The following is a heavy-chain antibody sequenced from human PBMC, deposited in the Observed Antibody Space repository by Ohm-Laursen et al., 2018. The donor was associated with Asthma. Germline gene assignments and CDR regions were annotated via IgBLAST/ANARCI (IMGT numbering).Heavy chain of an antibody. D-gene: IGHD3-3*01. Sequence: SQTLSLTCAVSGGSISSGGYYWSWIRQHPGKGLEWIGYIYYSGSTYYNPSLKSRVTISVDTSKNQFSLKLSSVTAADTAVYYCARDRFWGGYYYYGMDVWGQGTTVTVSS. CDR2: IYYSGST. V-gene: IGHV4-31*11. CDR1: GGSISSGGYY. CDR3: ARDRFWGGYYYYGMDV. J-gene: IGHJ6*02.